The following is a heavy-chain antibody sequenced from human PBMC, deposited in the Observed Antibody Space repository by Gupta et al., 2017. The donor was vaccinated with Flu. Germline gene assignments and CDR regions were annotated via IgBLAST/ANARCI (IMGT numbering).Heavy chain of an antibody. CDR3: VKAISIGSTTA. J-gene: IGHJ4*02. CDR1: GFPFRTFA. CDR2: ISDDGSEE. V-gene: IGHV3-30*18. Sequence: QVPLVESGGGLVQPGRSLRLSCTASGFPFRTFAMHWVRQAPGKGLEWVAVISDDGSEEYYGDSVKGRFTTSRDNSKNTLFLQMNSLRVEDTAMYFCVKAISIGSTTAWGQGTLVTVSS. D-gene: IGHD2-2*01.